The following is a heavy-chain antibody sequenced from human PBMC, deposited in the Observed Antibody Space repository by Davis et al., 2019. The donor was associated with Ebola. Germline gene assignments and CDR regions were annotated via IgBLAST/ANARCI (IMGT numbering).Heavy chain of an antibody. J-gene: IGHJ6*03. CDR3: AKNQGHPVYSYHMDV. V-gene: IGHV3-23*01. CDR2: IFGNGFGA. D-gene: IGHD3-10*01. CDR1: GVTFSNYA. Sequence: PGASLRLSSAASGVTFSNYAVSGVRQAPGKGLEWVSSIFGNGFGAYYADSVKGRFTISRDNSKNTLFLQMNSLRAEDTALYYCAKNQGHPVYSYHMDVWGTGTAVTVS.